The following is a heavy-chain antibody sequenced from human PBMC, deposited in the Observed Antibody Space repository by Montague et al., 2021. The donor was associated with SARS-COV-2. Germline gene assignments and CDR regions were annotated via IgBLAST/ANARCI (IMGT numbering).Heavy chain of an antibody. Sequence: SETLSLTCAVSGGSFSGYYWTLIRQPPGKGLEWIGENYYSGSTNYNPSLKSRVTMSVDMSKNQFSLKLRSVTAADTAVYYCARGRGLAVVFDFYYYGMDVWGQGTTVTVSS. CDR2: NYYSGST. J-gene: IGHJ6*02. V-gene: IGHV4-34*01. D-gene: IGHD3-3*02. CDR3: ARGRGLAVVFDFYYYGMDV. CDR1: GGSFSGYY.